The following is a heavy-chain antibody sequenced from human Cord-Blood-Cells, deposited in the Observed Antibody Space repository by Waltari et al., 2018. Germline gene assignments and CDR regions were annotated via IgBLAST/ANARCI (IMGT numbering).Heavy chain of an antibody. D-gene: IGHD6-13*01. CDR3: AREGGEQQLVRWYFDL. CDR2: IYTSGST. CDR1: GGSISSYY. J-gene: IGHJ2*01. Sequence: QVQLQESGPGLVKPSETLSLTCTVSGGSISSYYWSWIRQPAGKGLEWIGRIYTSGSTNYNPPLKSRVTMSVDTSKNQFSLKLSSVTAADTAVYYCAREGGEQQLVRWYFDLWGRGTLVTVSS. V-gene: IGHV4-4*07.